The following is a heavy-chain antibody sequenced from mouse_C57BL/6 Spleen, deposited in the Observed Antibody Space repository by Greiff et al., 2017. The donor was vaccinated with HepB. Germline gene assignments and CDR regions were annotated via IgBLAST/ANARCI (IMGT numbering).Heavy chain of an antibody. D-gene: IGHD2-3*01. CDR2: IDPETGGT. Sequence: QVQLQQSGAELVRPGASVTLSCKASGYTFTDYEMHWVKQTPVHGLEWIGAIDPETGGTAYNQKFKGKAILTADKSSSTAYMELRSLTSEDSAVYYSTRDYDDHWYFDVWGTGTTVTVSS. CDR1: GYTFTDYE. J-gene: IGHJ1*03. CDR3: TRDYDDHWYFDV. V-gene: IGHV1-15*01.